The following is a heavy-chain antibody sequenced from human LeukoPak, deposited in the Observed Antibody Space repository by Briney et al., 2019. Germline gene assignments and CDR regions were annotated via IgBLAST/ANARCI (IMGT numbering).Heavy chain of an antibody. CDR2: ISSSSSYI. CDR3: AKDTYYYDSSGYYFYYYYYMDV. V-gene: IGHV3-21*01. Sequence: PGGSLRLSCAASGFTFSSYAMSWVRQAPGKGLEWVSSISSSSSYIYYADSVKGRFTISRDNSKNTLYLQMNSLRAEDTAVYYCAKDTYYYDSSGYYFYYYYYMDVWGKGTTVTISS. CDR1: GFTFSSYA. D-gene: IGHD3-22*01. J-gene: IGHJ6*03.